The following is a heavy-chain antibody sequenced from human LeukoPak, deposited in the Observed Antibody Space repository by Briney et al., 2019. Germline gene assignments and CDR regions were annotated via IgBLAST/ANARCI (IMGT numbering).Heavy chain of an antibody. Sequence: ASVKVSCTASGYTFTGYYMHWVRQAPGQGLEWMGRINPNSGDTNYAQKFQGRVTMTRDTSITTGYMELSRLRSDDTAVYYCAREAPTTGTTFDYWGQGTLVTVSS. CDR2: INPNSGDT. D-gene: IGHD1-7*01. V-gene: IGHV1-2*06. CDR1: GYTFTGYY. J-gene: IGHJ4*02. CDR3: AREAPTTGTTFDY.